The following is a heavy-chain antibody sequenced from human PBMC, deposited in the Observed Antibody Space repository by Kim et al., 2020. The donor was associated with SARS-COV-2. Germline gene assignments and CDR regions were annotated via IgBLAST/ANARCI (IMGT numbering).Heavy chain of an antibody. J-gene: IGHJ4*02. V-gene: IGHV1-2*04. CDR1: GYTFTGYY. CDR3: ARAPRGGGYCSGGSCHPFDY. D-gene: IGHD2-15*01. Sequence: ASVKVSCKASGYTFTGYYMHWVRQAPGQGLAWMGWINPNSGGTNYAQKFQGWVTITRDTSISTAYMELSRLRSDDTAVYYCARAPRGGGYCSGGSCHPFDYWGQGTLVTVSS. CDR2: INPNSGGT.